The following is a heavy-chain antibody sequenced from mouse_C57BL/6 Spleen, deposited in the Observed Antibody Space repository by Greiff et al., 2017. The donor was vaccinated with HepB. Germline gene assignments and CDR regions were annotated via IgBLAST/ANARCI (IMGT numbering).Heavy chain of an antibody. D-gene: IGHD1-1*01. V-gene: IGHV5-16*01. CDR3: ARGGGITTRAMDY. Sequence: DVKLVESEGGLVQPGSSMKLSCTASGFTFSDYYMAWVRQVPEKGLEWVANINYDGSSTYYLDSLKSRFIISRDNAKNILYLQMSSLKSEDTATYYCARGGGITTRAMDYWGQGTSVTVSS. CDR1: GFTFSDYY. J-gene: IGHJ4*01. CDR2: INYDGSST.